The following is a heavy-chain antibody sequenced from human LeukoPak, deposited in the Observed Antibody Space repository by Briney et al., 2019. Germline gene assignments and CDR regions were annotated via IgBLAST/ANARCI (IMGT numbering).Heavy chain of an antibody. V-gene: IGHV4-59*11. CDR3: ARGVLCYDILTGYRLKAPHFDY. D-gene: IGHD3-9*01. Sequence: SETLSLTCTVSGGSISSHYWSWIRQPPGKGLEWIGYIYYSGSTNYNPSLKSRVTISVDTSKNQFSLKLSSVTAADTAVYCCARGVLCYDILTGYRLKAPHFDYWGQGTMVTVSS. J-gene: IGHJ4*02. CDR2: IYYSGST. CDR1: GGSISSHY.